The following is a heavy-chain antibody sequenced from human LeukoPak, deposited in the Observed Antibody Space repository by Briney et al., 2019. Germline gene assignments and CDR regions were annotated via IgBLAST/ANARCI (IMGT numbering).Heavy chain of an antibody. Sequence: PGGSLRLSCAAYGFTFSQFWMNWVRQAPGKGLEWVAGIKEDGSEEYYVDFVKGRFTISRDNAKNSLYLQMNSLRAEDTAVYYCAKAQGYLDYWGQGTLATVSS. CDR2: IKEDGSEE. CDR1: GFTFSQFW. V-gene: IGHV3-7*03. CDR3: AKAQGYLDY. J-gene: IGHJ4*02.